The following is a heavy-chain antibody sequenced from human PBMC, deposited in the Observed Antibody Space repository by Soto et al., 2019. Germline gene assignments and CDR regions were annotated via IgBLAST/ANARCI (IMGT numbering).Heavy chain of an antibody. D-gene: IGHD1-1*01. CDR3: ARVDTSTGTVY. J-gene: IGHJ4*02. CDR1: GFTLSRSW. V-gene: IGHV3-74*01. Sequence: GESLKISCAASGFTLSRSWVHWVRQAPGKGLVWVSRINSDGSITSYADSVKGRFTISKDNAKNTLYLQMNSLRAEDTAVYYCARVDTSTGTVYWGQGTLVTVSS. CDR2: INSDGSIT.